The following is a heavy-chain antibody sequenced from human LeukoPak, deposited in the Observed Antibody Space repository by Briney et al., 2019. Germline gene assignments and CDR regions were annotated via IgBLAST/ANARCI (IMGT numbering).Heavy chain of an antibody. CDR2: ISSSSSYI. CDR3: ARSGYSYGYSFDY. D-gene: IGHD5-18*01. V-gene: IGHV3-21*01. Sequence: GGSLRLSCAASGFTFSSYSMNWVRQAPGKGLEWVSSISSSSSYIYYADSVKGRFTISRDNAKNSLYLQMNSLRAEDTAVYYCARSGYSYGYSFDYWGQGTRVTVSS. J-gene: IGHJ4*02. CDR1: GFTFSSYS.